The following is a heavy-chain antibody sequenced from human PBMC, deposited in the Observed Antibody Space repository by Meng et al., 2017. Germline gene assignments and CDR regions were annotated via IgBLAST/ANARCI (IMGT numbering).Heavy chain of an antibody. CDR3: AREVADIIVVVAAHDAFDI. V-gene: IGHV4-31*03. CDR1: GGSISSGGYY. D-gene: IGHD2-15*01. CDR2: IYYSGST. Sequence: LRPSCPVSGGSISSGGYYWSWIRQHPGKGLEWIGYIYYSGSTYYNPSLKSRVTISVDTSKNQFSLKLSSVTAADTAAYYCAREVADIIVVVAAHDAFDIWGQGTMVTVSS. J-gene: IGHJ3*02.